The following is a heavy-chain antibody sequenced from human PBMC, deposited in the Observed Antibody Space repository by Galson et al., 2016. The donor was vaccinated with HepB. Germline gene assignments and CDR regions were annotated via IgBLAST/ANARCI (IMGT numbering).Heavy chain of an antibody. Sequence: SETLSLTCTVFADSISNYYWSWIRQPPGKGLEWIGYIYYGGSINYNPSLKSRVAISGDASKSQFSLMLTSVTAADTAVYYCARGDSSSPYPFDYWGQGTLVTVSS. V-gene: IGHV4-59*01. CDR3: ARGDSSSPYPFDY. CDR1: ADSISNYY. J-gene: IGHJ4*02. D-gene: IGHD6-13*01. CDR2: IYYGGSI.